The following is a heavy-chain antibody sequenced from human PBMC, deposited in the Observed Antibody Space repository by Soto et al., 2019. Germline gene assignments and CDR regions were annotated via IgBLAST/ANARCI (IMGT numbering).Heavy chain of an antibody. CDR1: GFTFSSYS. CDR2: ISSSSSYI. V-gene: IGHV3-21*01. CDR3: ARVNYDSSGYYGTPDY. Sequence: PGGSLRLSCAAPGFTFSSYSMNWVRQAPGKGLEWVSSISSSSSYIYYADSVKSRFTISRDNAKNSLYLQMNSLRAEDTAVYYCARVNYDSSGYYGTPDYWGQGTLVTVSS. J-gene: IGHJ4*02. D-gene: IGHD3-22*01.